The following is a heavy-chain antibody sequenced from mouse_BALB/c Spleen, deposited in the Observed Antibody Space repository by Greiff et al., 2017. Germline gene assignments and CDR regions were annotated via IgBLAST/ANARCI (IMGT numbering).Heavy chain of an antibody. D-gene: IGHD2-4*01. V-gene: IGHV1-14*01. J-gene: IGHJ2*01. CDR1: GYTFTSYV. Sequence: EVKLQESGPELVKPGASVKMSCKASGYTFTSYVMHWVKQKPGQGLEWIGYINPYNDGTKYNEKFKGKATLTSDKSSSTAYMELSSLTSEDSAVYYCERRDYYDYDGVDYWGQGTTLTVSS. CDR3: ERRDYYDYDGVDY. CDR2: INPYNDGT.